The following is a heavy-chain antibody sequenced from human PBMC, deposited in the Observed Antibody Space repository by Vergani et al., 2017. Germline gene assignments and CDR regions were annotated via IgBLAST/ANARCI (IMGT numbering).Heavy chain of an antibody. Sequence: QVQLVESAGGVVQPGGSLRLSCAASGFTFSNFGMHWIRQAPGKGLEWLAYIGKDGSNTRYRDAVKGRFTVYRDNSKDILYLQMDSLRSEDTALYYCAKYLRDSTDGLPDSWCPGTRVIVAS. D-gene: IGHD2-15*01. CDR1: GFTFSNFG. V-gene: IGHV3-30*02. CDR2: IGKDGSNT. CDR3: AKYLRDSTDGLPDS. J-gene: IGHJ5*01.